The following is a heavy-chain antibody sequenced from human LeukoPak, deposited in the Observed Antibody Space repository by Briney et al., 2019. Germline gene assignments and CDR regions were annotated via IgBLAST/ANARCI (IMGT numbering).Heavy chain of an antibody. D-gene: IGHD3-22*01. Sequence: PGGSLRLSCAASGFTFSSYWMSRVRQAPGKGLEWVANMKQEGSEKYYVDSVKGRFTISRDNAKNSLYLQMNSLRAEDTAVYYCARGGPRYYYDSSGYFNFDYWGQGTLVTVSS. J-gene: IGHJ4*02. V-gene: IGHV3-7*01. CDR1: GFTFSSYW. CDR3: ARGGPRYYYDSSGYFNFDY. CDR2: MKQEGSEK.